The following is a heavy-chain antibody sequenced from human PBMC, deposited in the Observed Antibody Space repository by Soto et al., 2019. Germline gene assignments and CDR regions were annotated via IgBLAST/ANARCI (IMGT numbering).Heavy chain of an antibody. J-gene: IGHJ4*02. CDR1: GGSFSGYY. CDR3: AEYSYGQFDY. D-gene: IGHD5-18*01. Sequence: SETLSLTCAVYGGSFSGYYWSWIRQPPGKGLEWIGEINHSGSTNYNPSLKSRVTISVDTSKNQFSLKLSSVTAADTAVYYCAEYSYGQFDYWGQGTLVTVSS. CDR2: INHSGST. V-gene: IGHV4-34*01.